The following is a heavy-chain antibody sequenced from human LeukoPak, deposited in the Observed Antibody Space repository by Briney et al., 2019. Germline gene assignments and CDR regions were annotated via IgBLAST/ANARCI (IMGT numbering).Heavy chain of an antibody. CDR2: IYTSGST. Sequence: SETLSLTCTVSGGSISSYYWSWIRQPAGKGLEWIGRIYTSGSTNYNPSLKSRVTMSVDTSKNQFSLKLSSVTAADTAVYYCARVSFANRLRTQHDYWGQGTLVTVSS. CDR3: ARVSFANRLRTQHDY. D-gene: IGHD1-14*01. CDR1: GGSISSYY. J-gene: IGHJ4*02. V-gene: IGHV4-4*07.